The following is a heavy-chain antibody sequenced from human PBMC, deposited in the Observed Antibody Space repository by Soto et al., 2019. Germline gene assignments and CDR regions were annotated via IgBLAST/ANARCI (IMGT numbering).Heavy chain of an antibody. CDR2: IIPNSGDT. CDR3: AKDHTVRGFDS. V-gene: IGHV1-2*02. CDR1: GYTFSGHY. Sequence: ASVKVSFKASGYTFSGHYINRVRQAPGKGPEWMGWIIPNSGDTNYAQKFQGTVTMTRDTSISTAYMELSGLRSDDTAIYYCAKDHTVRGFDSWGQGALVTVSS. D-gene: IGHD3-10*01. J-gene: IGHJ4*02.